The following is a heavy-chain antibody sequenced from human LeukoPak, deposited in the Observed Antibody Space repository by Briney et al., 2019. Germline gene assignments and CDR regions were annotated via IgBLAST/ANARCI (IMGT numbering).Heavy chain of an antibody. Sequence: PSETLSLTCTISGGSISSYFWSWIRQPPGKGLEWIGYIHYSGSTNYNPSLKSRVTISVDTSKDQFSLKLSSVTAADTAVYYCARTTEGYCRGRSCYSYYYYMDVWGKRTTVTVSS. V-gene: IGHV4-59*01. J-gene: IGHJ6*03. CDR3: ARTTEGYCRGRSCYSYYYYMDV. CDR1: GGSISSYF. CDR2: IHYSGST. D-gene: IGHD2-15*01.